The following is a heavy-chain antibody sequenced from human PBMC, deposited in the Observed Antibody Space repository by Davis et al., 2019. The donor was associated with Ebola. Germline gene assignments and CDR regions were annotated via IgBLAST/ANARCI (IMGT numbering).Heavy chain of an antibody. CDR2: ISAYNGNT. CDR3: ARDGEMATIGTPGEEYYFDY. J-gene: IGHJ4*02. D-gene: IGHD5-24*01. CDR1: GYTFTSYG. Sequence: ASVKVSCKASGYTFTSYGISWVRQAPGQGLEWMGWISAYNGNTNYAQKLQGRVTMTTDTSTSTAYMELRSLRSDDTAVYYCARDGEMATIGTPGEEYYFDYWGQGTLVTVSS. V-gene: IGHV1-18*04.